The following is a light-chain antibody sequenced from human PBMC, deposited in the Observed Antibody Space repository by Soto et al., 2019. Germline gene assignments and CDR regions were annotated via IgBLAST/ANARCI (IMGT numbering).Light chain of an antibody. CDR2: QAS. Sequence: DIQMTQSHSTLSASAGDRVTITCRASQSISSWLAWYQQKPGKAPKLLIYQASSLQSGVPSRFSGSGFGTEFTLTISSLQPDDFAAYYCQQSNSYPWTFGQGTKVDIK. CDR3: QQSNSYPWT. J-gene: IGKJ1*01. CDR1: QSISSW. V-gene: IGKV1-5*03.